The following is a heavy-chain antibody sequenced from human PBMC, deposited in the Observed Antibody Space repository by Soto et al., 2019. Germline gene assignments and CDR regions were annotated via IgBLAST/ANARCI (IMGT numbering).Heavy chain of an antibody. D-gene: IGHD3-3*01. J-gene: IGHJ6*03. CDR1: GFTFSSYA. CDR2: ISSNGGST. CDR3: ARDQDLEWLLFVYYYYYMEV. V-gene: IGHV3-64*01. Sequence: GGSLRLSCGASGFTFSSYAMHWVRQAPGKGLEYVSAISSNGGSTYYANSVKGRFTISRDNSKNTLYLQMGSLRAEDMAVYYCARDQDLEWLLFVYYYYYMEVWGKGTTVTVSS.